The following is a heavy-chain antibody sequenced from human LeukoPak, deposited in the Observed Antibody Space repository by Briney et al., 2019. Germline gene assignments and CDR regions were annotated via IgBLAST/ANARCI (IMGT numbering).Heavy chain of an antibody. Sequence: PSDTLSLTCGVSGGSITTTNYWSWVRQPPGQGLEWIGEISLSAHTSFNPSLKSRATMSLDESKNHLSLILASVTAADTAVYYCSRESGPCPPFGHWGQGTLVTVTS. D-gene: IGHD1-26*01. J-gene: IGHJ4*02. CDR3: SRESGPCPPFGH. CDR1: GGSITTTNY. CDR2: ISLSAHT. V-gene: IGHV4-4*02.